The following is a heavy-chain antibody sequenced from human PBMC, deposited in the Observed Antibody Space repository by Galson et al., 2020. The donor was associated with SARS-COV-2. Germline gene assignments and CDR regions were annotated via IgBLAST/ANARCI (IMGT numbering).Heavy chain of an antibody. D-gene: IGHD3-3*01. CDR2: IIPIFGTP. V-gene: IGHV1-69*13. J-gene: IGHJ4*02. CDR1: GGTFSTHA. Sequence: SVKVSCKVSGGTFSTHAITWVRQAPGQGLEWMGGIIPIFGTPNYAQKFQDRVAITADESTTTAYMELSSLRAEDTAVYYCARGRLALRFLEGLLDYWGQGTLVTVSS. CDR3: ARGRLALRFLEGLLDY.